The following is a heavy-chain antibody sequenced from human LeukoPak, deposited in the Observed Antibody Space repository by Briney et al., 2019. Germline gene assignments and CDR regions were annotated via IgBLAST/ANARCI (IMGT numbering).Heavy chain of an antibody. CDR3: ESSGGSRSNWFDP. CDR2: IYSGGTT. CDR1: GFTVSSNS. Sequence: GGSLRLSCAASGFTVSSNSMTWVRQAPGKGLEWVSVIYSGGTTYYADSVKGRFTISRDNSKNTLYLQMNSLRVEDTAVYYCESSGGSRSNWFDPWGQGTLVTVS. D-gene: IGHD6-25*01. V-gene: IGHV3-66*02. J-gene: IGHJ5*02.